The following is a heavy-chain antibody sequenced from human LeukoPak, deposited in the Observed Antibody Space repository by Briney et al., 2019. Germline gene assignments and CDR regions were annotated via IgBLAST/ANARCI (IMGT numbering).Heavy chain of an antibody. V-gene: IGHV3-23*01. Sequence: PGGSLRLSCAASGFTFSSYAMTWVRQAPGKGLERVSAISTSGDSTYYADSVRGRFTISRDNSKNTLYLQMTSLRAEDTAVYYCARKVYHRFDYWGQGTLVTVSS. CDR3: ARKVYHRFDY. CDR1: GFTFSSYA. CDR2: ISTSGDST. J-gene: IGHJ4*02. D-gene: IGHD2-2*01.